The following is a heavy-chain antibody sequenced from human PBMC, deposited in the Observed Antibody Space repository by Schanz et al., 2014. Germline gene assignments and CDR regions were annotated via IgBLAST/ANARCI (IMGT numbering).Heavy chain of an antibody. CDR2: IRYDGNKQ. Sequence: QVHLAESGGGVIQPGGSLRLSCAASGFTLTNSDMHWVRQAPGKGLEWVAFIRYDGNKQHYIDAVKGRFTISRDNSKNTLYLQVNSMRTEDTAVYYCAKGRGYSGYGIDSWGQGTLVTVSS. CDR1: GFTLTNSD. V-gene: IGHV3-30*02. D-gene: IGHD5-12*01. J-gene: IGHJ4*02. CDR3: AKGRGYSGYGIDS.